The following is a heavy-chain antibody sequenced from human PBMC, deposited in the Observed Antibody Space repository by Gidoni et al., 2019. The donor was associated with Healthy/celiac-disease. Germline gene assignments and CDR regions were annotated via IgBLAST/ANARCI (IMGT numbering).Heavy chain of an antibody. CDR2: ISYDGSNK. Sequence: QVQLVESGGGVVQPGRPLLLSCPPSVFTFSSYAMHWVRQALGKGLEWVAVISYDGSNKYYADAVKGRFTISRDNSKNTLYLQMNSLRAEDTAVYYCARVLSSGYHYYYYGMDVWGQGTTVTVSS. CDR1: VFTFSSYA. V-gene: IGHV3-30*04. CDR3: ARVLSSGYHYYYYGMDV. D-gene: IGHD6-19*01. J-gene: IGHJ6*02.